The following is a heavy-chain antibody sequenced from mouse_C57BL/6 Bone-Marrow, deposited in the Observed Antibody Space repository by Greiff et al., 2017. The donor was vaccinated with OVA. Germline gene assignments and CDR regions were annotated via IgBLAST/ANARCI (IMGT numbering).Heavy chain of an antibody. Sequence: EVKLMESGGGLVQPGGSLRLSCAASGFTFSDYGMAWVRQAPRKGPEWVAFISNLAYSIYYADTVTGRFTISRENAKNTLYLEMSSLRSEDTAMYYCARRAYYSNYGGWYFDVWGTGTTVTVSS. J-gene: IGHJ1*03. V-gene: IGHV5-15*01. CDR2: ISNLAYSI. CDR3: ARRAYYSNYGGWYFDV. D-gene: IGHD2-5*01. CDR1: GFTFSDYG.